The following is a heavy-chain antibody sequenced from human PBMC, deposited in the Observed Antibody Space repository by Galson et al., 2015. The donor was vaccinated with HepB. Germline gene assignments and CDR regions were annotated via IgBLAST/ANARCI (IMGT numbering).Heavy chain of an antibody. CDR2: IGTAGDP. Sequence: SLRLSCAASGFTFSSYDMHWVRQATGKGLEWVSAIGTAGDPYYPGSVKGRFTISRKNAKNSLYLQMNSLRAGDTAVYYCARARRSVYYYGSGSLELDYWGQGTLVTVSS. D-gene: IGHD3-10*01. CDR3: ARARRSVYYYGSGSLELDY. V-gene: IGHV3-13*05. CDR1: GFTFSSYD. J-gene: IGHJ4*02.